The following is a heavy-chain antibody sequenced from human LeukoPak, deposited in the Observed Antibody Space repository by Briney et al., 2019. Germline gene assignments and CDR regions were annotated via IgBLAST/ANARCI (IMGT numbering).Heavy chain of an antibody. CDR1: GFTFSSYA. CDR3: AKRKYSSSWLDY. CDR2: ISGSGGST. Sequence: PGGSLRLPCAASGFTFSSYAMSWVRQAPGKGLEWVSAISGSGGSTYYADSVKGRFTISRDNSKNTLYLQMNSLRAEDTAVYYCAKRKYSSSWLDYWGQGTLVTVSS. V-gene: IGHV3-23*01. J-gene: IGHJ4*02. D-gene: IGHD6-13*01.